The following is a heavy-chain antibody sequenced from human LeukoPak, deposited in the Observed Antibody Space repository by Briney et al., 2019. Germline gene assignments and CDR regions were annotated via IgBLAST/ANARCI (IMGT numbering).Heavy chain of an antibody. CDR1: GW. Sequence: QAGGSLRLSCAASGWMHWVRQAPGKGLVWISGINTDGSSTFYADSVKGRFTISRDNAKNSLYLQMNSLRAEDTAVYYCARHVVAVGFDYWGQGTLVTVSS. V-gene: IGHV3-74*01. D-gene: IGHD3-22*01. J-gene: IGHJ4*02. CDR3: ARHVVAVGFDY. CDR2: INTDGSST.